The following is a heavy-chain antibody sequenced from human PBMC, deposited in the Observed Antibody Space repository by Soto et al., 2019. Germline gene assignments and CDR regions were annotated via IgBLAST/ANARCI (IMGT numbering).Heavy chain of an antibody. CDR1: GGSVSSGSYY. Sequence: SETLSLTCTVSGGSVSSGSYYWSWIRQPPGKGLEWIGYIYYSGSTNYNPSLKSRVTISVDTSKNQFSLKLSSVTAADTAVYYCARKDYYDSRVAFDIWGQGTMVTVSS. D-gene: IGHD3-22*01. V-gene: IGHV4-61*01. CDR3: ARKDYYDSRVAFDI. CDR2: IYYSGST. J-gene: IGHJ3*02.